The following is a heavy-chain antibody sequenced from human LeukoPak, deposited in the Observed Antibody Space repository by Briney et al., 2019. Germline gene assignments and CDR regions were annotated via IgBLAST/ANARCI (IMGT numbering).Heavy chain of an antibody. V-gene: IGHV1-46*01. D-gene: IGHD2-2*01. CDR3: ARDPTLIVVPAAGYFDY. Sequence: ASVKVSCKASGYTFTSYYMHWVRQAPGQGLEWMGIINPSGGSTSYAQKFQGRVTMTRDTSTSTVYKELSSLRSEDTAVYYCARDPTLIVVPAAGYFDYWGQGTLVTVSS. CDR2: INPSGGST. J-gene: IGHJ4*02. CDR1: GYTFTSYY.